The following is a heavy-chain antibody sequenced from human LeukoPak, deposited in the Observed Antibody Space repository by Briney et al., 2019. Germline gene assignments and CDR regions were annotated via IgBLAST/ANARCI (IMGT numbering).Heavy chain of an antibody. Sequence: ASVKVSCKASGYTFTGYYMHWVRQAPGQGLEWMGWINPNSGGTNYAQKFQGRVTMTRDTSISTAYMELSRLRSDDTAVYYCARVGYYYDSSGYYYWGQGTLVTVSS. V-gene: IGHV1-2*02. CDR3: ARVGYYYDSSGYYY. D-gene: IGHD3-22*01. J-gene: IGHJ4*02. CDR2: INPNSGGT. CDR1: GYTFTGYY.